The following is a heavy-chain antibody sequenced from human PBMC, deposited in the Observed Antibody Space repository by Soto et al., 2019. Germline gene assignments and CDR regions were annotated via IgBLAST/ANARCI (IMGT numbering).Heavy chain of an antibody. V-gene: IGHV3-23*01. Sequence: DVQLLESGGDLVQPGESLRLSCAASGFIFSDFAMSWVRQTPGKGLAWVSAVSVYGGSTHYSDAVKGRFTISRDNSRDTLFLQMNSLRAEDTAVYYCARRPAGDSHWYFDLWGRGTPVTVSS. J-gene: IGHJ2*01. CDR1: GFIFSDFA. D-gene: IGHD2-21*01. CDR2: VSVYGGST. CDR3: ARRPAGDSHWYFDL.